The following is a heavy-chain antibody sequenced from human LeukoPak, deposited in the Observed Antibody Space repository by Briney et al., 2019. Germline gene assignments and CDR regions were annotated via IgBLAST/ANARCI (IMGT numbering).Heavy chain of an antibody. CDR2: IIPIFGTA. D-gene: IGHD2-2*01. CDR1: GGTFSSYA. J-gene: IGHJ5*02. V-gene: IGHV1-69*06. Sequence: ASVKVSCKASGGTFSSYAISWVRQAPGQGLEWMGGIIPIFGTANYAQKFQGRVTITADKSTSTAYMELSSLRSDDTAVYYCARDAPSGYQLLLYNWFGPWGQGTLVTVSS. CDR3: ARDAPSGYQLLLYNWFGP.